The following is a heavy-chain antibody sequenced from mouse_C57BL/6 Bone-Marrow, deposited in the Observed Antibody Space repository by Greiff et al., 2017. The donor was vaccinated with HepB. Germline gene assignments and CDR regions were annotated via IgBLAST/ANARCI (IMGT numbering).Heavy chain of an antibody. CDR3: TLALEGLFAY. J-gene: IGHJ3*01. CDR1: GYTFTSYW. CDR2: IYPGNSDT. Sequence: EVQLQQSGTVLARPGASVKMSCKTSGYTFTSYWMHWVKQRPGQGLEWIGAIYPGNSDTSYNQKFKGKAKLTAFTSASPAYMELSSLTNEYSAVYYCTLALEGLFAYWGQGTLVTVSA. V-gene: IGHV1-5*01. D-gene: IGHD2-10*02.